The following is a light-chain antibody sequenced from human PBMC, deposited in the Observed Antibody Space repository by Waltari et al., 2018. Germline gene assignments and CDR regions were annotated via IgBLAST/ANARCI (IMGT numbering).Light chain of an antibody. CDR2: STN. CDR3: VLYMGGGIL. J-gene: IGLJ3*02. V-gene: IGLV8-61*01. Sequence: QTVVTQEPSFSVSPGGTVTLTCGLTSGSVSSSYYPSWYQQTPGPAPRPLIYSTNTRSSGVPDRFSGSILGNKAALTITGAQADDESDYYCVLYMGGGILFGGGTKLTVL. CDR1: SGSVSSSYY.